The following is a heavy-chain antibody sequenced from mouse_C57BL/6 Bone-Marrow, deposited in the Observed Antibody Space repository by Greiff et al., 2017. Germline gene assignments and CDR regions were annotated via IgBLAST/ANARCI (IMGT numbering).Heavy chain of an antibody. D-gene: IGHD1-1*01. CDR3: ARWDYGSSYYWYFDV. Sequence: EVQVVESGPELVKPGASVKISCKASGYSFTDYNMNWVKQSNGKSLEWIGVINPNYGTTSYNQKFKGKATLTVDQSSSTAYRQRNSLTSEDSAVYYCARWDYGSSYYWYFDVWGTGTTVTVSS. J-gene: IGHJ1*03. CDR1: GYSFTDYN. CDR2: INPNYGTT. V-gene: IGHV1-39*01.